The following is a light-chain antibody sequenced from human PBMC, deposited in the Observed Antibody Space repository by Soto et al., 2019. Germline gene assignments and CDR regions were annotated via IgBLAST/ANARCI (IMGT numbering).Light chain of an antibody. CDR1: QTVSSNY. V-gene: IGKV3-20*01. CDR3: QQYGNSPLT. Sequence: TLSLSPGERATLSCRASQTVSSNYLAWYQQRPGQAPRLLIYGASSRATDIPDRFSGSGSGTDFSLTISRLEPEDFAVYYCQQYGNSPLTFGGGTKVDIK. CDR2: GAS. J-gene: IGKJ4*01.